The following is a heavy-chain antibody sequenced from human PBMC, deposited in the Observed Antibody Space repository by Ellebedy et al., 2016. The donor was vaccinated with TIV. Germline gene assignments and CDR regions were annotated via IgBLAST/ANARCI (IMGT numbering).Heavy chain of an antibody. CDR1: GFTFSNYV. CDR3: AKGYTTSGGWFDP. V-gene: IGHV3-23*01. J-gene: IGHJ5*02. D-gene: IGHD4-11*01. CDR2: ISHVNSAT. Sequence: GGSLRLSXAASGFTFSNYVMTWVRQAPGKGLEWVSAISHVNSATYYADSVKGRFTISRDNSKGTLYLQMHSLRAEDTAIYYCAKGYTTSGGWFDPWGQGTPVTVSS.